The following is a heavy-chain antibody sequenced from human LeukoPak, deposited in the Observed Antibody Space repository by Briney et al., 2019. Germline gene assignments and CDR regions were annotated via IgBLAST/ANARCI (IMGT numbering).Heavy chain of an antibody. V-gene: IGHV3-23*01. CDR2: ISGSGGST. D-gene: IGHD3-3*01. CDR1: GFTFSSYA. J-gene: IGHJ6*02. Sequence: GGSLRLSCAASGFTFSSYAMSWVSQAPGKGLEWVSAISGSGGSTYYADSVKGRFTISRDNSKNTLYLQMNSLRAEDTAVYYCAKGTIFGVVTYPGDYGMDVWGQGTTVTVSS. CDR3: AKGTIFGVVTYPGDYGMDV.